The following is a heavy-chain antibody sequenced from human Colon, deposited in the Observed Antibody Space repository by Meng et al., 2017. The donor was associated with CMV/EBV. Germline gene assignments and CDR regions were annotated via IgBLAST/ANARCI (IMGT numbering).Heavy chain of an antibody. J-gene: IGHJ4*02. CDR1: GFTVSSNY. V-gene: IGHV3-66*01. CDR2: IYSGGST. Sequence: EGRLVGSGGGLVQPGGSLRLSCAASGFTVSSNYMSWVRQAPGKGLEWVSVIYSGGSTYYADSVKGRFTISRDNSKNTLYLQMNSLRAEDTAVYYCARDSSSWYADYWGQGTLVTVSS. CDR3: ARDSSSWYADY. D-gene: IGHD6-13*01.